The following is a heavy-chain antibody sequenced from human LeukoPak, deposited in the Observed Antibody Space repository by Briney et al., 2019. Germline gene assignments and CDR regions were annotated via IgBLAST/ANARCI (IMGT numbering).Heavy chain of an antibody. CDR1: GGSFSGYY. D-gene: IGHD3-22*01. V-gene: IGHV4-34*01. CDR3: ARVIRTYYYDSSGYYLNYYYYMDV. Sequence: SETLSLTCAVYGGSFSGYYWSWIRQPPGKGLEWIGEINHSGSTNYNPSLKSRVTISVDTSKNQFSLKLSSVTAADTAVYYCARVIRTYYYDSSGYYLNYYYYMDVWGKGTTVTISS. J-gene: IGHJ6*03. CDR2: INHSGST.